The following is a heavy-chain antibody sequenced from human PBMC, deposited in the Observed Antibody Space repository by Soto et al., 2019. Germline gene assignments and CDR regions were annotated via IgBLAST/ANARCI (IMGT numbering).Heavy chain of an antibody. J-gene: IGHJ4*02. CDR1: GFTFSSYW. D-gene: IGHD1-26*01. CDR2: INSDGSTT. CDR3: TRGGGSIVGGSVDC. V-gene: IGHV3-74*01. Sequence: PGGSLRLSCAASGFTFSSYWMHWVRQAPGKGLVWVSRINSDGSTTTYADSVKGRFTVSRDNAKNTLYLQMNSLRAEDTAVYYCTRGGGSIVGGSVDCWGQGTLVTVSS.